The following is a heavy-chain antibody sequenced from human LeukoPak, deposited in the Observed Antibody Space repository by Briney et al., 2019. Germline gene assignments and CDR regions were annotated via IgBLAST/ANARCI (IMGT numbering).Heavy chain of an antibody. CDR3: ARFDDASSGFYHYDY. J-gene: IGHJ4*02. D-gene: IGHD3-22*01. CDR1: GYSFTNYW. CDR2: IYPGDSDI. V-gene: IGHV5-51*01. Sequence: GESLKISCKGSGYSFTNYWIAWVRQMPGKGLEWMGIIYPGDSDIRYSPSFQGQVTISADKSISTAYLQWSSLMASDTAMYFCARFDDASSGFYHYDYWGQGTLVTVSS.